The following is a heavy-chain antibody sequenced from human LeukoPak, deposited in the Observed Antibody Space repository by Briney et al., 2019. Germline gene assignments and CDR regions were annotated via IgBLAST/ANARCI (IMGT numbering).Heavy chain of an antibody. CDR2: ISYDGSKK. D-gene: IGHD3-22*01. CDR3: AKGFSSGPWDACDI. V-gene: IGHV3-30*18. CDR1: GFTFSSYG. J-gene: IGHJ3*02. Sequence: GGSLRLSCAASGFTFSSYGMHWVRQAPGKGLEWVAVISYDGSKKYYADSVKGRFTISRDSSKNMLYLQMNSLRVEDTAVYYCAKGFSSGPWDACDIWGQGTMVTVSS.